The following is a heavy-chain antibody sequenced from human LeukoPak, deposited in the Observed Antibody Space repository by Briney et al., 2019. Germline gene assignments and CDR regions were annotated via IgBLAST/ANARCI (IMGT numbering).Heavy chain of an antibody. CDR1: GLTLSNYD. CDR3: ARDPGAGDY. CDR2: ITSRSNI. D-gene: IGHD6-13*01. Sequence: GGSLRLSCVASGLTLSNYDTTWVRQAPGKGLEWVSSITSRSNIFYADSVKGRFTISRDNAKNSLFLQMNSLRAEDTAVYYCARDPGAGDYWGQGTLVTVSS. J-gene: IGHJ4*02. V-gene: IGHV3-69-1*01.